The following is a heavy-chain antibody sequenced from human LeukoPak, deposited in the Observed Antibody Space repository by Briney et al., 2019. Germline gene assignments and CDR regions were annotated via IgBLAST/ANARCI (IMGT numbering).Heavy chain of an antibody. CDR2: INHSGST. CDR1: GGSFSGYY. D-gene: IGHD3-22*01. V-gene: IGHV4-34*01. CDR3: ARGPMKRRITMIVVVKGDSYFDY. J-gene: IGHJ4*02. Sequence: SETLSLTCAVYGGSFSGYYWSWIRQPPGKGLEWIGEINHSGSTNYNPSLKSRVTISVDTSKNQFSLKLSSVTAADTAVYYCARGPMKRRITMIVVVKGDSYFDYWGQGTLATVSS.